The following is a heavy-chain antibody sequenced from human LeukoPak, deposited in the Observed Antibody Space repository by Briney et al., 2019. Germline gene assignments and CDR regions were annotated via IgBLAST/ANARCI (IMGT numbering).Heavy chain of an antibody. CDR2: IIPIFGTA. Sequence: ASVKVSCKASGGTFSSYAISWVRQAPGQGLEWMGGIIPIFGTANYAQKFQGRVTITADESTSTAYMELSSLRSEDTAVYYCARGTEDCSSTSCYTLFDYWGQGTLVTVSS. CDR1: GGTFSSYA. J-gene: IGHJ4*02. CDR3: ARGTEDCSSTSCYTLFDY. D-gene: IGHD2-2*02. V-gene: IGHV1-69*13.